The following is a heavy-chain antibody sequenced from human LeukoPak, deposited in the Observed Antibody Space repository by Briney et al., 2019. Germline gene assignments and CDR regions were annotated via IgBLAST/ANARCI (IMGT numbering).Heavy chain of an antibody. CDR3: AKDRSHIGLGGSGSYPDY. J-gene: IGHJ4*02. CDR2: ISGSGGST. V-gene: IGHV3-23*01. Sequence: GGSLRLSCAASGFTFSSYAMSWVRQAPGKGLEWVSAISGSGGSTYYADSVKGRFTISRDNSKNTLYLQMNSLRAEDTAVYYCAKDRSHIGLGGSGSYPDYWGQGTLVTVSS. D-gene: IGHD3-10*01. CDR1: GFTFSSYA.